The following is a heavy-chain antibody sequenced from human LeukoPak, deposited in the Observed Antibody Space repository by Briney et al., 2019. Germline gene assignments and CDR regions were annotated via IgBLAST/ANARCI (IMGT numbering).Heavy chain of an antibody. D-gene: IGHD3-10*01. CDR2: ISGSGGST. J-gene: IGHJ4*02. Sequence: GGSLRLSCAASGFTFSSYAVSWVRQAPGKGLEWVSAISGSGGSTYYADSVKGGFTISRDNSKNTLYLQMNSLRAEDTAVDYCAGYYGSGSYYTPLDYWGQGTLVTVSS. V-gene: IGHV3-23*01. CDR1: GFTFSSYA. CDR3: AGYYGSGSYYTPLDY.